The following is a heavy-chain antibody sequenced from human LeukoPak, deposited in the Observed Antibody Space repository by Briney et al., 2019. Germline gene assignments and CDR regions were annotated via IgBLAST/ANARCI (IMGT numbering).Heavy chain of an antibody. CDR2: ISPRSSYI. CDR1: GFTFSTYA. V-gene: IGHV3-21*01. D-gene: IGHD4-17*01. J-gene: IGHJ4*02. Sequence: GGSLRLSCAASGFTFSTYAMSWVRQAPGKGLEWVSSISPRSSYIYFAQSLKGRFTISRDNAKNSVYLQMNSLRADDTAVYYCARGTVTPVSGIDYWGQGTLVTVSS. CDR3: ARGTVTPVSGIDY.